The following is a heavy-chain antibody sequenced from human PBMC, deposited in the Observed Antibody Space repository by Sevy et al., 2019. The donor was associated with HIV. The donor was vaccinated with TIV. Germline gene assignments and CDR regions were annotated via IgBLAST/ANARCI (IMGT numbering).Heavy chain of an antibody. CDR3: ARDRMIFGGQGGMDV. Sequence: ASVKVSCKASGYSFTAYYMHWVRQAPGHGLEWMGWINPNSGDTEYAQKFQGRVTMTTDTSINKAYMELSRLRSDETAVFYCARDRMIFGGQGGMDVWGQGTTVTVSS. CDR2: INPNSGDT. CDR1: GYSFTAYY. D-gene: IGHD3-3*01. V-gene: IGHV1-2*02. J-gene: IGHJ6*02.